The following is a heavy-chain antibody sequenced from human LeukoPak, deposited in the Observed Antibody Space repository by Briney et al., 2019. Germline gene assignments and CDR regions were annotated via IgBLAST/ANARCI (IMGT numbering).Heavy chain of an antibody. CDR3: ARIEYSSSLSGNWFDP. V-gene: IGHV1-2*02. J-gene: IGHJ5*02. Sequence: ASVKVCCKASGYTFTGYYMHWVRQAPGQGVEWMGWINPNSGGTNYAQKFQGRVTMTRDTSISTAYLQWSSLKASDTAMYYCARIEYSSSLSGNWFDPWGQGTLVTVSS. CDR1: GYTFTGYY. D-gene: IGHD6-6*01. CDR2: INPNSGGT.